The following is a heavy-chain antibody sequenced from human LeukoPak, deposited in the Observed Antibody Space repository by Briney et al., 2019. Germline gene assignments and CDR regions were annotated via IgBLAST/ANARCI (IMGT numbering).Heavy chain of an antibody. J-gene: IGHJ4*02. CDR3: AKSRYCSSTSCLGYFHY. D-gene: IGHD2-2*01. CDR2: ISGSGGST. V-gene: IGHV3-23*01. Sequence: GGSLRLSCAASGFTFSSYAMSWVRQAPGKGLEWVSAISGSGGSTYYADSVKGRFTISRDNSKNTLYLQMNSLRAEDTALYYCAKSRYCSSTSCLGYFHYWGQGTLVTVSS. CDR1: GFTFSSYA.